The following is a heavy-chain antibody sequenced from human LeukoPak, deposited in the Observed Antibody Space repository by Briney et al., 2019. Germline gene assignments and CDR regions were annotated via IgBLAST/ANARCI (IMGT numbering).Heavy chain of an antibody. CDR3: ARHEGYSYGFLKRAFDI. J-gene: IGHJ3*02. CDR2: IYYSGST. V-gene: IGHV4-39*01. Sequence: SETLSLTCTVSGGSISSYYWSWIRQPPGKGLEWIGSIYYSGSTYYNPSLKSRVTISVDTFKNQFSLKLSSVTAADTAVYYCARHEGYSYGFLKRAFDIWGQGTMVTVSS. D-gene: IGHD5-18*01. CDR1: GGSISSYY.